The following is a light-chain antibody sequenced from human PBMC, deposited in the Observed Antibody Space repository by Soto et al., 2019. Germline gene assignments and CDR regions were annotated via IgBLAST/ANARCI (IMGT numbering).Light chain of an antibody. J-gene: IGKJ4*01. V-gene: IGKV3-11*01. CDR3: QQRSNWPPI. CDR2: DAS. CDR1: QSVSSY. Sequence: EIVLTQSQATLSLSPGERATLSCRASQSVSSYLAWYQQKPGQAPSLLIYDASNRATGIPARFSGSGSGTDFTLTISSLEPEDFAVYYCQQRSNWPPIFGGGTKVEIK.